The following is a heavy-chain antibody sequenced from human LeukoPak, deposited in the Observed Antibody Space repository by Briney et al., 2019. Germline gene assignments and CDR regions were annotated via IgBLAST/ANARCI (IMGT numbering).Heavy chain of an antibody. Sequence: GGSLRLSCAGSVFTFSTYWMSWVRQAPGKGLEWVANIKPDGSEKNYVDSVKGRFTISRDNAKNSLYLQMNSLTAEDTAVYFCARDIGSGGTCLGYWGQGALVTVSS. J-gene: IGHJ4*02. D-gene: IGHD2-15*01. V-gene: IGHV3-7*05. CDR3: ARDIGSGGTCLGY. CDR1: VFTFSTYW. CDR2: IKPDGSEK.